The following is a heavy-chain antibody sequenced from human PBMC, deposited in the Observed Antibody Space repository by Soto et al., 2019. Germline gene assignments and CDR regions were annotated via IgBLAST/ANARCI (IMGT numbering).Heavy chain of an antibody. D-gene: IGHD3-9*01. CDR1: GYTFTSYG. CDR3: ARDHYDILTGYYSGGMDV. Sequence: GASVKVSCKASGYTFTSYGISWVRQAPGQGLEWMGWISAYNGNTNYAQKLQGRVTMTTDTSTSTAYMELRSLRSDDTAVYYCARDHYDILTGYYSGGMDVWGQGTTVTVSS. V-gene: IGHV1-18*01. CDR2: ISAYNGNT. J-gene: IGHJ6*02.